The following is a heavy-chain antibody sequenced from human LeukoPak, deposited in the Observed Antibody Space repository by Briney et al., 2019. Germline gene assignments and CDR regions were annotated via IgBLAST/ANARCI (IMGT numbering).Heavy chain of an antibody. D-gene: IGHD6-19*01. Sequence: GASVKVSCKASGYTFTSYGISWVRQAPGQGLEWMGWISAYNGNTNYAQKLQGRVTMTTDTSTSTAYMELRSLRSDDTAVYYCARDYFGSGWLGFQHWGQGTLVTVSS. CDR1: GYTFTSYG. J-gene: IGHJ1*01. V-gene: IGHV1-18*01. CDR2: ISAYNGNT. CDR3: ARDYFGSGWLGFQH.